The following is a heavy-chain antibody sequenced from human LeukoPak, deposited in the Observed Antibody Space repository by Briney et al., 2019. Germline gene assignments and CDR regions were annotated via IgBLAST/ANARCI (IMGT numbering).Heavy chain of an antibody. V-gene: IGHV1-69*04. CDR1: GGTFSSYA. Sequence: SVKVSCKASGGTFSSYAISWVRQAPGQGLEWMGRIIPILGIANYAQKFQGRVTITADKSTSTAYMELSSLRSEDTAVYYCARGVGVQLWLYNPWGQGTLVTVSS. CDR2: IIPILGIA. CDR3: ARGVGVQLWLYNP. J-gene: IGHJ5*02. D-gene: IGHD5-18*01.